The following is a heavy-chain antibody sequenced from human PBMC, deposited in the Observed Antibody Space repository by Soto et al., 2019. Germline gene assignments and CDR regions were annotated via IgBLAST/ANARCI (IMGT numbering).Heavy chain of an antibody. CDR1: GFTFSSYA. CDR2: ISYDGSNK. V-gene: IGHV3-30-3*01. D-gene: IGHD1-1*01. J-gene: IGHJ6*02. Sequence: GGSLRLSCAASGFTFSSYAMHWVRQAPGKGLEWVAVISYDGSNKYYADSVKGRFTISRDNSKNTLYPQMNSLRAEDTAVYYCARNWIDYYYYGMDVWGQGTTVTVSS. CDR3: ARNWIDYYYYGMDV.